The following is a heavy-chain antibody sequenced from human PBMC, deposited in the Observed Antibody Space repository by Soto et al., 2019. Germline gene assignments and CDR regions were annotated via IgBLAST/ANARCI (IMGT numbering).Heavy chain of an antibody. CDR3: AKSHTTSGWYVTTDY. CDR2: ISWNSGSI. D-gene: IGHD6-19*01. J-gene: IGHJ4*02. V-gene: IGHV3-9*01. Sequence: GGSLRLSCAASGFTFVDYAMQWGRQAPGKGLEWVSAISWNSGSIDYADSVKGRFTISRDNAKNSLYLQMNSLRAEDTALYYCAKSHTTSGWYVTTDYWGQGTRVTVSS. CDR1: GFTFVDYA.